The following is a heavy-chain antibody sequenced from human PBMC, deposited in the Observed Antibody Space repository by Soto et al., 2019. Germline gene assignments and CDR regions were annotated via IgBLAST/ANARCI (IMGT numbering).Heavy chain of an antibody. CDR3: ARDPLIGDTDYGLDV. Sequence: EVQLVESGGGLVQPGGSLIVSCAASGFTFSSYWMHWVRQAPGKGLVWVSRINNDGRSTSYAESVKGRFTISRDNAKSTLYLEMSSLRAGDTAVYYCARDPLIGDTDYGLDVWGQGTTVTVS. V-gene: IGHV3-74*01. D-gene: IGHD2-21*01. J-gene: IGHJ6*02. CDR2: INNDGRST. CDR1: GFTFSSYW.